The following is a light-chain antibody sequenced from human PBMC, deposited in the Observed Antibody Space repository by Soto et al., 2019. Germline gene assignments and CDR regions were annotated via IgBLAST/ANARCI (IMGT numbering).Light chain of an antibody. CDR1: ESVSNNY. CDR2: GAS. J-gene: IGKJ1*01. CDR3: QQYGSTPPT. Sequence: EIVVTQSPGTLSLSPGERATLSCRASESVSNNYLAWYQRKPGQAPRLLIYGASYRAPDIPYRCSGSGSGTDFTLTIARLEAEDFAVYICQQYGSTPPTFGLGTKVEI. V-gene: IGKV3-20*01.